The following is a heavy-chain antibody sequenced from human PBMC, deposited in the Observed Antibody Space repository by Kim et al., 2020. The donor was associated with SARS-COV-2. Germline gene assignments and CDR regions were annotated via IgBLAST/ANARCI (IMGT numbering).Heavy chain of an antibody. CDR1: GYTFTNYA. CDR3: ARATGVGVGSFDY. D-gene: IGHD4-4*01. CDR2: INAGNGNT. V-gene: IGHV1-3*01. J-gene: IGHJ4*02. Sequence: ASVKVSCKASGYTFTNYAMHWVRQAPGQRLEWMGWINAGNGNTKYSQKFQGRVTITRDTSASTAYMELSSLRSEDTAVYYCARATGVGVGSFDYWGQGTLVTVSS.